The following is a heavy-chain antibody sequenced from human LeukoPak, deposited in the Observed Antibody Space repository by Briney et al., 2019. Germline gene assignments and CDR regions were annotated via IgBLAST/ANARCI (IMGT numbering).Heavy chain of an antibody. CDR3: AIPTYCSSSNCRCDMDV. V-gene: IGHV1-69*04. D-gene: IGHD2-2*01. J-gene: IGHJ6*03. CDR1: GGTFSSYA. Sequence: GSSVKVSCKASGGTFSSYAISWVRQAPGQGLEWMGRIIPILGIANYAQKFQGRVTITADKSTSTAYMELSSLRSDDTAVYYCAIPTYCSSSNCRCDMDVWGKGTTVTVSS. CDR2: IIPILGIA.